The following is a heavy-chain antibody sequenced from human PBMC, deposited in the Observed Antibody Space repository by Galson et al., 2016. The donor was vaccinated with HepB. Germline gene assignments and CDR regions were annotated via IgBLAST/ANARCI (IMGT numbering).Heavy chain of an antibody. CDR1: GFTVSSNY. J-gene: IGHJ5*02. V-gene: IGHV3-53*05. D-gene: IGHD3-22*01. Sequence: SLRLSCAASGFTVSSNYMSWVRQAPGKGLEWVSIIHSGGTTYYADSVKGRFTISRDNSKNTLYLQMSSLRPEDTAVYYCVKVVPKTSGSGSSESWGRGTLVTVSS. CDR3: VKVVPKTSGSGSSES. CDR2: IHSGGTT.